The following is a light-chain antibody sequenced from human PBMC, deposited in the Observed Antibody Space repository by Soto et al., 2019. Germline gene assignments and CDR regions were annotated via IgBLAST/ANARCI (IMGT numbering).Light chain of an antibody. CDR3: TSYAGSNSYV. J-gene: IGLJ1*01. V-gene: IGLV2-8*01. CDR1: NSDVGGYNY. Sequence: QSALTQPPSASGSPGQSVTISCTGTNSDVGGYNYVSWYQQYPGKAPKLIIYEVNERPSGVPDRFAGYKSGNTAFLTVAGLQSADEADYYCTSYAGSNSYVFGTGTKLTVL. CDR2: EVN.